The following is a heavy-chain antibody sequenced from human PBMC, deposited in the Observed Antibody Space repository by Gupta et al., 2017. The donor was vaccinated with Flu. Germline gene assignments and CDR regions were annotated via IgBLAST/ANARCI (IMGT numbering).Heavy chain of an antibody. CDR1: GFTFSSYA. V-gene: IGHV3-23*01. CDR2: ISGSGGST. CDR3: AKDSLGYCSSTSCYTSPGFDY. D-gene: IGHD2-2*02. J-gene: IGHJ4*02. Sequence: EVQLLESGGGLVQPGGSLRLSCAASGFTFSSYAMSWVRQAPGKGLEWGSAISGSGGSTYYADSVKGRFTISRDNSKNTLYLQMNSLRAEDTAVYYCAKDSLGYCSSTSCYTSPGFDYWGQGTLVTVSS.